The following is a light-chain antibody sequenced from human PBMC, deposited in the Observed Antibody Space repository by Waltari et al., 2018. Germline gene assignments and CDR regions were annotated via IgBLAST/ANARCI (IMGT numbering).Light chain of an antibody. J-gene: IGLJ2*01. V-gene: IGLV2-23*01. CDR3: CSYAGREVV. Sequence: QSALTQPASVSGSPGQSLTISCTGTSSDVGSYNLVSWYQQHPGKAPKLMIYEGSKRPSGVSNRFSGSKSGNTASLTISGLQAEDEADYYCCSYAGREVVFGGGTKLTVL. CDR2: EGS. CDR1: SSDVGSYNL.